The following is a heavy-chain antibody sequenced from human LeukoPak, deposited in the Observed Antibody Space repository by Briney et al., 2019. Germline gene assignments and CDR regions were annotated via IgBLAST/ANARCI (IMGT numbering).Heavy chain of an antibody. V-gene: IGHV3-21*01. D-gene: IGHD1-26*01. CDR1: GFTFSSYS. CDR3: ARDLVGATGRYDP. Sequence: PGGSLRLSCAASGFTFSSYSMNWVRQAPGKGLEWVSSISSSSSYIYYADSVKGRFTISRDSAKNSLYLQMNSLRAEDTAVYYCARDLVGATGRYDPWGQGTLVTVSS. CDR2: ISSSSSYI. J-gene: IGHJ5*02.